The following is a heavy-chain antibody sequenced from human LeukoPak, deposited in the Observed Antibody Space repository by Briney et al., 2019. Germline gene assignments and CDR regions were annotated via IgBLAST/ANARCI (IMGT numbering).Heavy chain of an antibody. D-gene: IGHD6-19*01. CDR3: TRSTGWYNYFDY. V-gene: IGHV3-48*04. CDR1: GFTFRSYS. J-gene: IGHJ4*02. Sequence: GGSLRLSCAASGFTFRSYSMNWVRQAPGKGLEWVSYISSGSGTIYYADSVKGRFTISRDNAKNSLYLQMNSLTADDVAFYYCTRSTGWYNYFDYWGQGALVTVSS. CDR2: ISSGSGTI.